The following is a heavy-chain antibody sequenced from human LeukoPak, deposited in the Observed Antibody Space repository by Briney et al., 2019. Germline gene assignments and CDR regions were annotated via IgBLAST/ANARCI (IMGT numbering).Heavy chain of an antibody. J-gene: IGHJ4*02. CDR2: IYYSGTT. D-gene: IGHD6-13*01. V-gene: IGHV4-59*01. Sequence: PSETLSLTCTVSGGSISNYYWSWIRQPPGKGLEWIGYIYYSGTTNYNPSLKSRVTISVNTSKNQFSLKLNSVTAADTAVYYCARGVYIAAAQYGYWGQGTLVTVSS. CDR3: ARGVYIAAAQYGY. CDR1: GGSISNYY.